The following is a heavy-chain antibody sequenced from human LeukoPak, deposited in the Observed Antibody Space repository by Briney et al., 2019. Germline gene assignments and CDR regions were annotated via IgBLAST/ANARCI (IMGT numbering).Heavy chain of an antibody. J-gene: IGHJ5*02. CDR1: GFTFRTYG. CDR3: ATDQTAHCGGDCYSVP. D-gene: IGHD2-21*02. Sequence: GGSLRLSCAASGFTFRTYGMHWVRQAPGKGLEWVAVISYDGNNKYYADSVKGRFTISRDNSKNTLYLQMNSLRAEDTVVYYCATDQTAHCGGDCYSVPWGQGTLVTVSS. CDR2: ISYDGNNK. V-gene: IGHV3-30*03.